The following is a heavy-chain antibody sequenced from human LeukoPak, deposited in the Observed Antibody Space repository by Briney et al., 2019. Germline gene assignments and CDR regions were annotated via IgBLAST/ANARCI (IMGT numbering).Heavy chain of an antibody. D-gene: IGHD3-10*01. J-gene: IGHJ6*02. CDR1: GGSISSGDYY. CDR2: IYYSGST. V-gene: IGHV4-61*08. CDR3: ARAYTMVRGVINMGHGYYGMDV. Sequence: TSQTLSLTCTVSGGSISSGDYYWSWIRQPPGKGLEWIGYIYYSGSTNYNPSLKSRVTISVDTSKNQFSLKLSSVTAADTAVYYCARAYTMVRGVINMGHGYYGMDVWGQGTTVTVSS.